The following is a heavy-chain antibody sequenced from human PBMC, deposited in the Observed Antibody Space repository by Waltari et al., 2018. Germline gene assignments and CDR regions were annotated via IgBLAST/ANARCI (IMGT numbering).Heavy chain of an antibody. CDR1: EYTFASSY. J-gene: IGHJ6*02. D-gene: IGHD2-21*01. Sequence: QVQLVQSGAEVKKPGASVKISCKTSEYTFASSYVHWVRQAPGQGLEWMGIINPRGGSTIYAQRFQGRFTMTRDTSTSTVYMELSSLKSEDTAVYYCATDTGALWMDVWGQGTTVTVSS. CDR2: INPRGGST. CDR3: ATDTGALWMDV. V-gene: IGHV1-46*01.